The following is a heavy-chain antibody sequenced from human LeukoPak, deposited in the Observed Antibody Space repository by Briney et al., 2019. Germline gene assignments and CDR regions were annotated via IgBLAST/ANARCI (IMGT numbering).Heavy chain of an antibody. CDR2: LKSDGRST. Sequence: LPGGSLRLSCAASGFTFSSHWMHWVRQAPGKGLVWVSRLKSDGRSTSYADSVKGRFTISRDNAKNTLYLQMNSLRAEDTAVYYCARGEDYGDYWGQGTLVTVSS. D-gene: IGHD1-26*01. CDR3: ARGEDYGDY. J-gene: IGHJ4*02. CDR1: GFTFSSHW. V-gene: IGHV3-74*01.